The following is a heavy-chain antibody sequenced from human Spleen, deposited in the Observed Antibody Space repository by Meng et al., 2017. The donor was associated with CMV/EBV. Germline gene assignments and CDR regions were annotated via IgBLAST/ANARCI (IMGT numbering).Heavy chain of an antibody. CDR3: ARQGTAWNYYCYGMYV. V-gene: IGHV5-51*01. D-gene: IGHD5-18*01. Sequence: KVSCKGSGYIFTSYCIGWVRQVPGKGLEWMGSIYPGDSDTRYSPSFQGKVTISADKSISTAYLQLSSLKASDTAMYYCARQGTAWNYYCYGMYVWGQGTTVTVSS. CDR2: IYPGDSDT. CDR1: GYIFTSYC. J-gene: IGHJ6*02.